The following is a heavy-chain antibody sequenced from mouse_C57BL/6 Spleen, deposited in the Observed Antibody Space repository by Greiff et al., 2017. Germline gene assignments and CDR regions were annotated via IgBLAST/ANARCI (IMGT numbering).Heavy chain of an antibody. Sequence: VQLQQSGAELARPGASVKMSCKASGYTFTSYTMHWVQQRPGQGLEWIGYINPSSGYTKYNQKFKDKATLTADKSSSTAYMQLSSLTSEDSAVYYCARDYYGSSPPTKYFDVWGTGTTVTVSS. D-gene: IGHD1-1*01. V-gene: IGHV1-4*01. J-gene: IGHJ1*03. CDR3: ARDYYGSSPPTKYFDV. CDR2: INPSSGYT. CDR1: GYTFTSYT.